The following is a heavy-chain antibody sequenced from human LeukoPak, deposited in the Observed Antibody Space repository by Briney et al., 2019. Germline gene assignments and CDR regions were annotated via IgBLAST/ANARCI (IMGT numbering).Heavy chain of an antibody. CDR1: GYTFIRYG. D-gene: IGHD6-13*01. CDR2: ISAYNGNI. J-gene: IGHJ4*02. Sequence: ASVKVSCMASGYTFIRYGITWVRPAPEQGLEWMGWISAYNGNIDYAQKLQGRVSITTDTSTSTAYMELTSLRSDDTAVYYCARDHAESSNWPSDYWGQGTLVTVSS. CDR3: ARDHAESSNWPSDY. V-gene: IGHV1-18*01.